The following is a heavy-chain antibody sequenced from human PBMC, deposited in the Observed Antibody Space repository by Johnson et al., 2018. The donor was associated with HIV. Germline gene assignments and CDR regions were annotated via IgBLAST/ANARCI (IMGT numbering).Heavy chain of an antibody. CDR1: GFTFSSYW. CDR3: ARVGTTVDAFDI. D-gene: IGHD4-17*01. J-gene: IGHJ3*02. CDR2: IKQDGSEK. V-gene: IGHV3-7*02. Sequence: MLLVESGGGLVQPGGSLRLSCAASGFTFSSYWMGWVRQAPGKGLEWVANIKQDGSEKYYVDSVKGRFTISRDNSKNTLYLQMNSLRAEDTAVYYCARVGTTVDAFDIWGQGTVVTVSS.